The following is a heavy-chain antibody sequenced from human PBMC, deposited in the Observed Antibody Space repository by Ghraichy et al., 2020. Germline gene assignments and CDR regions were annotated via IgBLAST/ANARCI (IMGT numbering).Heavy chain of an antibody. CDR2: IYYSGST. V-gene: IGHV4-61*01. Sequence: GSLRLSCTVSGGSVSSGSYYWSWIRQPPGKGLEWIGYIYYSGSTNYNPSLKSRVTISVDTSKNQFSLKLSSVTAADTAVYYCARGVSDGSSWFDPWGQGTLVTVSS. CDR3: ARGVSDGSSWFDP. CDR1: GGSVSSGSYY. J-gene: IGHJ5*02. D-gene: IGHD1-26*01.